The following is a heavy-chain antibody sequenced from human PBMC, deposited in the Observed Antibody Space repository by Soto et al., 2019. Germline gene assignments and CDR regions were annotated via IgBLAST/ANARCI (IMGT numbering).Heavy chain of an antibody. Sequence: SETLSLTCTVSGGSISSGDYYWSWIRQPPGKGLEWIGYIYYSGSTYYNPSLKGRVTISVDTSKNQFSLKLSSVTAADTAVYYCARWGQGRNYDNWFDPWAQGTLVTVSS. V-gene: IGHV4-30-4*01. J-gene: IGHJ5*02. D-gene: IGHD1-7*01. CDR3: ARWGQGRNYDNWFDP. CDR2: IYYSGST. CDR1: GGSISSGDYY.